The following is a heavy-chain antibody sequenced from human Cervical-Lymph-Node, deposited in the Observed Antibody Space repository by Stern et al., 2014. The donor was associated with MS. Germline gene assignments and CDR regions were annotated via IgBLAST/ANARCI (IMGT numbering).Heavy chain of an antibody. CDR3: ARHYGYYFDF. J-gene: IGHJ4*02. V-gene: IGHV5-51*01. CDR1: ENIFSNFW. CDR2: IYPDDSDT. D-gene: IGHD4-17*01. Sequence: EVQLVESGVEVKKPGESLKISCKGSENIFSNFWIGWLRQMPGKGLEYVGIIYPDDSDTKYSPSFEGQVTISADKSITTAYLHWSSLKASDTAIYYCARHYGYYFDFWGQGTLVTVSS.